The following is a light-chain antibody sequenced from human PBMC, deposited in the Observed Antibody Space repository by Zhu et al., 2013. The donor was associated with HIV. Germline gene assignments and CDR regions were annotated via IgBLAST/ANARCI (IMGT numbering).Light chain of an antibody. CDR1: NIGIKS. J-gene: IGLJ1*01. Sequence: SYELTQPPSVSVAPGKTARITCGGNNIGIKSVHWYHQKPGQAPVLVIYDDSDRPSGIPERFSGSNSGNTATLTISRVEAGDEADYYCQVWDSSGEHYVFGTGTKVTVL. CDR2: DDS. CDR3: QVWDSSGEHYV. V-gene: IGLV3-21*04.